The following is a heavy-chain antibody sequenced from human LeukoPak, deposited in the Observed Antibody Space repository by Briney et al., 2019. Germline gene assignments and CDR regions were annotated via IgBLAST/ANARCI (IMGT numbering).Heavy chain of an antibody. CDR2: INHSGGT. CDR1: GGSFSGYY. CDR3: ARNPPGYSYGPPVGP. D-gene: IGHD5-18*01. Sequence: PSETLSLTCAVYGGSFSGYYWSWIRQPPGKGLEWIGEINHSGGTNYNPSLKSRVTISVDTSKNQFSLKLSSVTAADTAVYYCARNPPGYSYGPPVGPWGQGTLVTVSS. V-gene: IGHV4-34*01. J-gene: IGHJ5*02.